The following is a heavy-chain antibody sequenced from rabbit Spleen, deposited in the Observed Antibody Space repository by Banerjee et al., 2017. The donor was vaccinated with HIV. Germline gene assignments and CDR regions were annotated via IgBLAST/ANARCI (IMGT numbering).Heavy chain of an antibody. CDR2: FYAAKGSI. CDR3: ARAIVLCLSISRLDL. D-gene: IGHD3-1*01. J-gene: IGHJ3*01. Sequence: QEQLEESGGDLVKPEGSLTLTCTASGIDFSNYYITWCLQAPGKELEWSGFFYAAKGSIDYAMWVDGRLFPSTNTAPTTVALQMTSLTVADTATYFCARAIVLCLSISRLDLWGPGTLVTVS. CDR1: GIDFSNYY. V-gene: IGHV1S45*01.